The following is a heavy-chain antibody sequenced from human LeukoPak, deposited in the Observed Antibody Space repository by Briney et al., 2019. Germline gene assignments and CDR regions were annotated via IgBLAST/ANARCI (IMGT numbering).Heavy chain of an antibody. V-gene: IGHV1-69*01. Sequence: SVKVSCKAFGGTFSSYAINCVRQVPGQGLEWMGGIIPMFGTPNYAQKFQGRVTITADESTSTAYMELSSLRSDDTAVYYCVRDRYCSSTSCYLSVWFDPWGQGTLVTVSS. D-gene: IGHD2-2*01. CDR2: IIPMFGTP. CDR3: VRDRYCSSTSCYLSVWFDP. CDR1: GGTFSSYA. J-gene: IGHJ5*02.